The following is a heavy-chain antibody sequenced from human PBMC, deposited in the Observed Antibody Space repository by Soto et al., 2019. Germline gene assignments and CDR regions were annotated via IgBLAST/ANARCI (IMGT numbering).Heavy chain of an antibody. Sequence: ASVKVSSKASGYTFSRYAISWGRQAPGQGLEWMGGISAYNGNTNYAQKLQGRVTMTTDTSTSTAYMELRSLRSDDTAVYYCARDKGEAYYYDSSGYGSGSGMDVCGQGTTVTVSS. CDR3: ARDKGEAYYYDSSGYGSGSGMDV. D-gene: IGHD3-22*01. J-gene: IGHJ6*02. CDR2: ISAYNGNT. V-gene: IGHV1-18*01. CDR1: GYTFSRYA.